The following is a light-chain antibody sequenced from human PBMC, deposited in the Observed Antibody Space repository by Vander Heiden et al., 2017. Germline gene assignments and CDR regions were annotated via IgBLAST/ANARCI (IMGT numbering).Light chain of an antibody. CDR2: GAS. V-gene: IGKV3-20*01. J-gene: IGKJ2*01. CDR3: HQYLHSPYT. Sequence: LPQSPGTLSLSPGESATLSCRASQSVSSSYFGWYQQRPGQAPRLLIYGASNRATGIPDRFSGSGSGTDFTLTISRLEPEDFAVYYCHQYLHSPYTFGQGTKLEI. CDR1: QSVSSSY.